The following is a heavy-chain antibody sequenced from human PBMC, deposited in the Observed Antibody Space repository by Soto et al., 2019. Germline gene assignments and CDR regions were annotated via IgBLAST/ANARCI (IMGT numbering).Heavy chain of an antibody. Sequence: GALRLSCAASGFTFSSYGMHWVRQAPGKGLEWVAVIWYDGSNKYYADSVKGRFTISRDNSKNTLYLQMNSLRAEDTAVYYCARDHAYCGGDCYPDYYYYYGMDVWGQGTTVTVSS. V-gene: IGHV3-33*01. J-gene: IGHJ6*02. CDR1: GFTFSSYG. CDR2: IWYDGSNK. CDR3: ARDHAYCGGDCYPDYYYYYGMDV. D-gene: IGHD2-21*02.